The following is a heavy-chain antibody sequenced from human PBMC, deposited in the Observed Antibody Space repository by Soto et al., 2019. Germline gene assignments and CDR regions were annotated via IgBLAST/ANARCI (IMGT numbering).Heavy chain of an antibody. CDR2: ISGSGGNT. J-gene: IGHJ6*02. V-gene: IGHV3-23*01. D-gene: IGHD2-15*01. Sequence: GGSLRLSCVASGFTFSSYAMSWVRQAPGKGLEWVSGISGSGGNTFYADPVKGRFTISRDNSKNTLYLQMNSLRAEDTAVYTCAKERRSGDKYGSECHFCGMDGWGQETTVTVAS. CDR3: AKERRSGDKYGSECHFCGMDG. CDR1: GFTFSSYA.